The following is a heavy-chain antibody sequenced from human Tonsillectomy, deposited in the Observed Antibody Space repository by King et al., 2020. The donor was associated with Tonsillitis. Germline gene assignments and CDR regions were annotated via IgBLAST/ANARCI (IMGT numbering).Heavy chain of an antibody. CDR2: INHSGST. J-gene: IGHJ5*02. CDR1: GGSFSGYS. Sequence: VQLQQWGAGLLKPSETLSLTCAVYGGSFSGYSWSWIRQPPGKGLEWIGEINHSGSTNYNPSLKSRVTMSVDTSKNQFSLKLSSVTAAGTAVYYCATSTTYHSPDCSSSSCPNWFDPWGQGTLVTVSS. D-gene: IGHD2-2*01. V-gene: IGHV4-34*01. CDR3: ATSTTYHSPDCSSSSCPNWFDP.